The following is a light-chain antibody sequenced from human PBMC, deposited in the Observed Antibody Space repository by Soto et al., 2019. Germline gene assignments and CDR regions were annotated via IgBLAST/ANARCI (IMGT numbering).Light chain of an antibody. Sequence: DVQMTQSPSTLSASVGDRVTITCRASQSISSWLAWYQQEPGKAPKLLIYKASSLESGVPSRFSGSGSGTEFTLTISSLQPDDFATYYCQQYNSYPWTFAQGTKV. CDR1: QSISSW. J-gene: IGKJ1*01. CDR2: KAS. V-gene: IGKV1-5*03. CDR3: QQYNSYPWT.